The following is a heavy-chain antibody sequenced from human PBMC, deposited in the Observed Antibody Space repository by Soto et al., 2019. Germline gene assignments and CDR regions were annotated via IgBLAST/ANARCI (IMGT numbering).Heavy chain of an antibody. J-gene: IGHJ4*02. D-gene: IGHD3-16*02. CDR3: AKSRVFIGAIVTLLDS. Sequence: EVQLLESGGGLVQPGGSLTLSCATSGFTFSSYAMVWVRQAAEKGLEWVASISNNGDTAYYADSVKGRFTISRGNSENTLSVQLDGLRADDTALYFCAKSRVFIGAIVTLLDSWGQGTQVTVSS. CDR1: GFTFSSYA. V-gene: IGHV3-23*01. CDR2: ISNNGDTA.